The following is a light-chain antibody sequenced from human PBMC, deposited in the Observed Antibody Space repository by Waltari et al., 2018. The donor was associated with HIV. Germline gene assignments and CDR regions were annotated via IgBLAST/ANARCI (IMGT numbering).Light chain of an antibody. V-gene: IGLV1-47*01. J-gene: IGLJ3*02. Sequence: TQSPSASVAPGQRVTLTCSAVTSNIASDSIYWYQQVPGTAPKLLICRGDQRPSGVPDRFSGSKSGASSSLAISGLQSDDEADYYCAAWTDIMSGWLFGGGTKLTVL. CDR1: TSNIASDS. CDR2: RGD. CDR3: AAWTDIMSGWL.